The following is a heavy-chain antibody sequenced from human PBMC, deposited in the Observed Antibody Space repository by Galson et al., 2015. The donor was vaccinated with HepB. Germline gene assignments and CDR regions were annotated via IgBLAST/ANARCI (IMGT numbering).Heavy chain of an antibody. D-gene: IGHD4-17*01. CDR3: ARSTEGAFDI. CDR2: VTKSRSTI. V-gene: IGHV3-48*02. J-gene: IGHJ3*02. Sequence: SLRLSCAASGFTFSSYSMNWVRQAPGEGLEWISYVTKSRSTINYADSVKGRFTISRDNVKNSLYLQMNSLRNEDTAIYYCARSTEGAFDIWGQGTVVTVSS. CDR1: GFTFSSYS.